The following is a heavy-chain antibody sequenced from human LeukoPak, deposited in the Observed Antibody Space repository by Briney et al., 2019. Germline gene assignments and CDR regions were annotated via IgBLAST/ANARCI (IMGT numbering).Heavy chain of an antibody. D-gene: IGHD1-20*01. CDR1: GYTFTGYY. Sequence: GASVKVSCKASGYTFTGYYMHWVRQAPGQGLEWMGWINPNSGGTNYAQKFQGRVTMTRDTSISTAYMELSRLRSDDTAVYYCARDRNRGYNWNDGYFQHWGQGTLVTVSS. CDR2: INPNSGGT. V-gene: IGHV1-2*02. CDR3: ARDRNRGYNWNDGYFQH. J-gene: IGHJ1*01.